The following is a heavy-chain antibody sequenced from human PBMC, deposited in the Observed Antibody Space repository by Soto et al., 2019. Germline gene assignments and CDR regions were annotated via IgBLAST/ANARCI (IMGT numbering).Heavy chain of an antibody. D-gene: IGHD3-3*01. CDR3: TSTRFLEPYYYGIDV. CDR2: INSDGSST. Sequence: GGSLRLSCAASGFTFSIYWMHWVRQAPGKGLVWVSRINSDGSSTTYADSVKGRFTISRDNAKNTLYLQMNSLRAEDTAVYYCTSTRFLEPYYYGIDVWGPGTPLTVYS. V-gene: IGHV3-74*01. CDR1: GFTFSIYW. J-gene: IGHJ6*02.